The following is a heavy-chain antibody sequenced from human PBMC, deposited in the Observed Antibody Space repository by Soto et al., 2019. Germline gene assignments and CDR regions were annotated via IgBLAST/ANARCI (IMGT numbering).Heavy chain of an antibody. CDR3: ARQYTGDAANCFDP. V-gene: IGHV4-39*01. CDR1: GGSISSSSYY. J-gene: IGHJ5*02. D-gene: IGHD7-27*01. Sequence: SETLSLTCTVSGGSISSSSYYWGWIRQPPGKGLEWIGSIYYSGSTYYNPSLKSRVTISVDTSKNQFSLKLSSVTAADTAVYYCARQYTGDAANCFDPWGQGTLVTV. CDR2: IYYSGST.